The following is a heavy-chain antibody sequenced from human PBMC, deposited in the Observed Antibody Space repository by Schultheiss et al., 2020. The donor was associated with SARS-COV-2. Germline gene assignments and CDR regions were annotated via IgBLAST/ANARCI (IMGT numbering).Heavy chain of an antibody. J-gene: IGHJ6*02. CDR1: GFSLSNARMG. CDR2: IDWDDDK. CDR3: ARSNVLRFLEWPLDV. V-gene: IGHV2-70*11. Sequence: SGPTLVKPTETLTLTCTVSGFSLSNARMGVRWIRQPPGKALEWLARIDWDDDKYYSTSLKTRLTISKDTSKNQVVLTMTNMDPVDTATYYCARSNVLRFLEWPLDVWGQGTTVTVSS. D-gene: IGHD3-3*01.